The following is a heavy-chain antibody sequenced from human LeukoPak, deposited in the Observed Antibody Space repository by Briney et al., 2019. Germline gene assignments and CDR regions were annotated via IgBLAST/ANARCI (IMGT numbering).Heavy chain of an antibody. D-gene: IGHD1-1*01. CDR2: ISHDGNT. CDR3: ARRRDWNDVLDS. V-gene: IGHV4-34*01. CDR1: GESFSDYY. J-gene: IGHJ4*02. Sequence: PSETLSLTCAVYGESFSDYYWSWIRQPPEKGLEWIGQISHDGNTNYIPSLKSRVTLSTDTSKNQFSLRLTSVTTADTAIYYCARRRDWNDVLDSWGQGTPVTVSS.